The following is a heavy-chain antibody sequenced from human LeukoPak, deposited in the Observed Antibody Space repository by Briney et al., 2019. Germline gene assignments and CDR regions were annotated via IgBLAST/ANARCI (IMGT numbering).Heavy chain of an antibody. J-gene: IGHJ1*01. CDR1: GFSFSSYA. Sequence: PGGSLRLSCAASGFSFSSYAMSWVRQAPGKGLEWVSASNGSGGRTYYADSVKGRFTISRDNSTNTLYLQMNSLRAEETAVYYCATKVEMATIITDFQHSGEGTLVTLSS. CDR2: SNGSGGRT. CDR3: ATKVEMATIITDFQH. D-gene: IGHD5-24*01. V-gene: IGHV3-23*01.